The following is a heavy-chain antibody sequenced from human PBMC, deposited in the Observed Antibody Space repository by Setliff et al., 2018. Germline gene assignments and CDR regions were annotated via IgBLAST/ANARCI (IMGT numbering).Heavy chain of an antibody. J-gene: IGHJ3*02. V-gene: IGHV1-2*04. CDR1: GYTFTSYD. CDR3: ARAPRTYCGSTSCYKDAFDI. CDR2: INAGDGNT. Sequence: ASVKVSCKASGYTFTSYDTNWVRQAAGQRLEWMGWINAGDGNTKYSQKFQGWVTMTRDTSISTAYMELSRLRSDDTAVYYCARAPRTYCGSTSCYKDAFDIWGQGTMVTVSS. D-gene: IGHD2-2*02.